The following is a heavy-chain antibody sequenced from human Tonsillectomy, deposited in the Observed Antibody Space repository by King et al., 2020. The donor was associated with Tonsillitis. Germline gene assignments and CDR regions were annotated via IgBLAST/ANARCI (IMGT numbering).Heavy chain of an antibody. CDR1: GFTFSSYS. CDR3: ARARAGAELLYYFDY. V-gene: IGHV3-21*01. D-gene: IGHD3-10*01. Sequence: DVQLVQSGGGLVKPGGSLRLSCAASGFTFSSYSINWVRQAPGKGLEWVSSISSSSTYIYYADSVKGRFTISRDNAKNSLYLQMNSLRAEDTAVYFCARARAGAELLYYFDYWGQGSLVTVSS. J-gene: IGHJ4*02. CDR2: ISSSSTYI.